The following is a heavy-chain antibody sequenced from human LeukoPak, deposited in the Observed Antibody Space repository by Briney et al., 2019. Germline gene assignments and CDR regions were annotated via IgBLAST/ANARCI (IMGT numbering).Heavy chain of an antibody. Sequence: GGSLRLSCAASGFTFSSYSMNWVRQAPGTGLEWVSYINSSSSTIYFADSVKGRFTISRDNAKNSLYLQMNSLRAEDTAVYYCARDLSPLTYYYDSSGYPWGQGTLVTVSS. J-gene: IGHJ5*02. V-gene: IGHV3-48*01. CDR3: ARDLSPLTYYYDSSGYP. CDR2: INSSSSTI. CDR1: GFTFSSYS. D-gene: IGHD3-22*01.